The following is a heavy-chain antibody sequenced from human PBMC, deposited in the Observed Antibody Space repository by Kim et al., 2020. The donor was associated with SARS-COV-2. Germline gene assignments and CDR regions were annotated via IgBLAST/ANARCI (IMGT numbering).Heavy chain of an antibody. V-gene: IGHV2-5*01. J-gene: IGHJ4*02. Sequence: KPYRPPLKSRLTITKDTSKNQVVLTMTNMDPVDTATYYCAHRSALTSFDYWGQGTLVTVSS. CDR2: K. CDR3: AHRSALTSFDY. D-gene: IGHD3-9*01.